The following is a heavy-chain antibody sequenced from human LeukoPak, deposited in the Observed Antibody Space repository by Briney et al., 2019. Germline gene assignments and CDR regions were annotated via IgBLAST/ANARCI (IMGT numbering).Heavy chain of an antibody. Sequence: GGSLRLSCAASGFTFNSYSLSWVRQAPGKGLEWVSVISGSARTTYYADSVKGRFTISRDKSTNTLFLQMNSLRAEDTAVCYCAKEAEVCGDDCYGVINYWGQGTLVTVSS. D-gene: IGHD2-21*02. CDR2: ISGSARTT. CDR1: GFTFNSYS. J-gene: IGHJ4*02. V-gene: IGHV3-23*01. CDR3: AKEAEVCGDDCYGVINY.